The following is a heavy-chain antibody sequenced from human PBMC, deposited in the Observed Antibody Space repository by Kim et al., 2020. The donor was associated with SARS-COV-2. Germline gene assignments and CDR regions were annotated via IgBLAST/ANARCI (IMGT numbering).Heavy chain of an antibody. CDR2: IYSGGSST. J-gene: IGHJ4*02. CDR3: AKEGYSSSWYGGYYFDY. CDR1: GFTFSSYA. Sequence: GGSLRLSCAASGFTFSSYAMSWVRQAPGKGLEWVSVIYSGGSSTYYADSVKGRFTISRDNSKNTLYLQMNSLRAEDTAVYYCAKEGYSSSWYGGYYFDYWGQGTLVPVSS. D-gene: IGHD6-13*01. V-gene: IGHV3-23*03.